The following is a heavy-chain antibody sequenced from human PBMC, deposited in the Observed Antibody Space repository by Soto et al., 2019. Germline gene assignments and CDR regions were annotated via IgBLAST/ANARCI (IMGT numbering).Heavy chain of an antibody. V-gene: IGHV1-69*12. CDR3: ARHREMATIAGAFDI. D-gene: IGHD5-12*01. CDR2: IIPIFGTA. Sequence: QVQLVQSGAEVKKPGSSVKVSCKASGGTFSSYAISWVRQAPGQGLEWMGGIIPIFGTANYAQKFQGRVMITASESTSTAYMELRSLRSEDTAVYYCARHREMATIAGAFDIWGQGTMVTVSS. CDR1: GGTFSSYA. J-gene: IGHJ3*02.